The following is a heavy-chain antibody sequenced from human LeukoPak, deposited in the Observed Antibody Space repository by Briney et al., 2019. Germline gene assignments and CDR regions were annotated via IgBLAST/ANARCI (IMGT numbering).Heavy chain of an antibody. Sequence: PGGSLRLSCTVSGFTVSSNSMSWVCQAPGKGLEWVSFYSDNTHYSDSVKGRFTISRDNSKNTLYLQMNSLRAEDTAVYYCARRAGAYSHPYDYWGQGTLVTVSS. J-gene: IGHJ4*02. CDR1: GFTVSSNS. CDR3: ARRAGAYSHPYDY. CDR2: YSDNT. V-gene: IGHV3-53*01. D-gene: IGHD4/OR15-4a*01.